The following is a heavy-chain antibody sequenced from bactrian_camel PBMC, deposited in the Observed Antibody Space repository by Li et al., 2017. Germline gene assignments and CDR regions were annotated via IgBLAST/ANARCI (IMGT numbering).Heavy chain of an antibody. D-gene: IGHD6*01. J-gene: IGHJ4*01. Sequence: HVQLVESGGGAVQAGGSLRLSCTALTYTFGSYCMGWWRQAPGKEREGVAALDSGGSTSYADSVKGRFTIPRDDAKNTMYLRMNNLQPEDTAMYYCAADVGSMSGNCQPNYWGQGTQVTVS. CDR3: AADVGSMSGNCQPNY. CDR2: LDSGGST. V-gene: IGHV3S55*01. CDR1: TYTFGSYC.